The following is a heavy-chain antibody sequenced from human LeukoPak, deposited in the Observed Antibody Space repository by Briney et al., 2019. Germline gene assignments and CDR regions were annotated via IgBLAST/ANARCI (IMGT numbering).Heavy chain of an antibody. CDR2: ISAYNGNT. CDR3: ARTDPNYYYMDV. CDR1: GYTFTSYG. V-gene: IGHV1-18*01. Sequence: ASVKVSCKASGYTFTSYGISWVRQAPGEGLEWMGWISAYNGNTNYAQKLQGRVTMTTDTSTSTAYMELRSLRSDDTAVYYCARTDPNYYYMDVWGKGTTVTVSS. J-gene: IGHJ6*03.